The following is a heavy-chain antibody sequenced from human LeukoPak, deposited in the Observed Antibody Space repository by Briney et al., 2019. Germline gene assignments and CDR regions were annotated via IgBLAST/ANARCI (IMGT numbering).Heavy chain of an antibody. V-gene: IGHV3-66*01. CDR3: AREVVTSSGSAFDI. D-gene: IGHD2-21*02. J-gene: IGHJ3*02. CDR2: IYSGVTT. Sequence: PGGSLRLSCAASGFTVSSNYMSWVRQAPGKGLEWVSVIYSGVTTYYADSVKGRFTISRDNSKNTLYLQMNSLRAEDTAVYYCAREVVTSSGSAFDIWGQGTLVTVSS. CDR1: GFTVSSNY.